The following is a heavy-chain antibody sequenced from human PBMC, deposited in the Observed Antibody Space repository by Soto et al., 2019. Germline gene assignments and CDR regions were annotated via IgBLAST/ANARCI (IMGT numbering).Heavy chain of an antibody. CDR2: IYYSGSA. Sequence: SETLSLTCTVSGGSFSSYYWSWIRQPPGKGLEWIGYIYYSGSANYNPSLKSRVTISVDTSKNQFSLKLSSVTAADTAVYYCARGQGGGTVYYYYYMDVWGKGTTVTVSS. D-gene: IGHD2-15*01. CDR3: ARGQGGGTVYYYYYMDV. CDR1: GGSFSSYY. V-gene: IGHV4-59*01. J-gene: IGHJ6*03.